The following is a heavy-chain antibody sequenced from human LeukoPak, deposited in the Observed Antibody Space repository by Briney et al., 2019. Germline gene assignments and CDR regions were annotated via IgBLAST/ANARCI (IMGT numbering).Heavy chain of an antibody. CDR3: ARGESYPLYFDY. J-gene: IGHJ4*02. CDR1: GFTVSSNY. CDR2: IYSGGST. D-gene: IGHD1-26*01. V-gene: IGHV3-53*01. Sequence: GGSLRLSCAASGFTVSSNYMSWVRQAPGKGLEWVSVIYSGGSTYYADSVKGRFTISRDNSKNTLYLQMNSLRAEDTAVYYCARGESYPLYFDYWGQGTLVTVSS.